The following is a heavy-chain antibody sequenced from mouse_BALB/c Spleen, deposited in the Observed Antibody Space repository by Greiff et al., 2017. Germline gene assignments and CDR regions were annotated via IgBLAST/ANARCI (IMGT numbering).Heavy chain of an antibody. Sequence: EVKLMESGGGLVKPGGSLKLSCAASGFTFSSYAMSWVRQSPEKRLEWVAEISSGGSYTYYPDTVTGRFTISRDNAKNTLYLEMSSLRSEDTAMYYCARVGKYGNYFDYWGQGTTLTVSS. V-gene: IGHV5-9-4*01. J-gene: IGHJ2*01. CDR2: ISSGGSYT. CDR3: ARVGKYGNYFDY. D-gene: IGHD2-10*02. CDR1: GFTFSSYA.